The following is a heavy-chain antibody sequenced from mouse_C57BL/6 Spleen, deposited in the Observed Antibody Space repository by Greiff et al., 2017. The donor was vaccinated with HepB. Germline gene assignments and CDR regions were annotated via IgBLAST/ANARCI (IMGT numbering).Heavy chain of an antibody. CDR3: ACHPDSSGYGAMDY. Sequence: QVQLQQPGAELVRPGSSVKLSCKASGYTFTSYWMHWVKQRPIQGLEWIGNIDPSDSETHYNQKFKDKATLTVDKSSSTAYMQLSSLTSEDSAVYYCACHPDSSGYGAMDYWGQGTSVTVSS. CDR1: GYTFTSYW. D-gene: IGHD3-2*02. V-gene: IGHV1-52*01. CDR2: IDPSDSET. J-gene: IGHJ4*01.